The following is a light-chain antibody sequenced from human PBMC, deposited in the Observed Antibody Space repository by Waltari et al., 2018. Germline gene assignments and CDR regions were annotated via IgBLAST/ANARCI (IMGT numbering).Light chain of an antibody. J-gene: IGLJ2*01. CDR2: EVN. CDR3: CSYAGSNTSV. CDR1: SSDVGRYSL. V-gene: IGLV2-23*02. Sequence: QSALTQPASVSGSPGQSVTFSCTGTSSDVGRYSLVSWYQQHPGKAPKLMIYEVNKRPSGVSNRFSGSKSGNTASLTISGLQAEDEADYYCCSYAGSNTSVFGGGTNLTVL.